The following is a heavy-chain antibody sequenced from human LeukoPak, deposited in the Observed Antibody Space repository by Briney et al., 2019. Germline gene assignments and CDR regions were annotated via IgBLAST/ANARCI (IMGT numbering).Heavy chain of an antibody. CDR3: AKGKGFVGHFDF. CDR2: IIPILRTA. J-gene: IGHJ4*02. V-gene: IGHV1-69*04. Sequence: ASVTVSCKASGDTFTSNAVSWVRRAPGQGLEWMGRIIPILRTAEYAQKFQGRLTITADRSTSTAYMELSSLRSDDTAVYYCAKGKGFVGHFDFWGQGTLVTVSS. D-gene: IGHD3-3*01. CDR1: GDTFTSNA.